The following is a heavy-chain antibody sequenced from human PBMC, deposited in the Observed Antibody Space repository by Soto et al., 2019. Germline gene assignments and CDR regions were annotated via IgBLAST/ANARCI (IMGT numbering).Heavy chain of an antibody. CDR3: AREKYTIFGVANNWFDP. D-gene: IGHD3-3*01. Sequence: PSETLSLTCTFSCGSIISYYWSWIRQPAGKGLEWIGRIYTSGSTNYNPSLKSRVTMSVDTSKNQFSLKLSSVTAADTAVYYCAREKYTIFGVANNWFDPWGQGTLVTVSS. V-gene: IGHV4-4*07. J-gene: IGHJ5*02. CDR1: CGSIISYY. CDR2: IYTSGST.